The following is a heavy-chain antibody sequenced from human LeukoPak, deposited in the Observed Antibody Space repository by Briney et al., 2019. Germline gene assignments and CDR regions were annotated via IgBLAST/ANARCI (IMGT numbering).Heavy chain of an antibody. CDR1: GGSISSGDYY. V-gene: IGHV4-30-4*01. J-gene: IGHJ4*02. D-gene: IGHD4-17*01. Sequence: TSETLSLTCTVSGGSISSGDYYWSWIRQPPGKGLEWIGYIYYSGSTYYNPSLKSRLPISVQTSKNQFSLKLSSVTAADTAVYYCARVGGFYGDPAAFDGWGQRTLASV. CDR2: IYYSGST. CDR3: ARVGGFYGDPAAFDG.